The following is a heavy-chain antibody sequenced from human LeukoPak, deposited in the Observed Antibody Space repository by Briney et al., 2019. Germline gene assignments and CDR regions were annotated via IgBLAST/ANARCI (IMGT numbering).Heavy chain of an antibody. D-gene: IGHD1-1*01. CDR2: IRPKVDNYAT. Sequence: PGGSLKLSCAASGFTFSDSAMHWVRQASGKGLEWVGRIRPKVDNYATAYAATVRGRFTISRDDSKDTAYLQMDSLKTEDTAVYYCARRTGGSHPDPFDCWGQGALVTVSS. V-gene: IGHV3-73*01. J-gene: IGHJ4*02. CDR3: ARRTGGSHPDPFDC. CDR1: GFTFSDSA.